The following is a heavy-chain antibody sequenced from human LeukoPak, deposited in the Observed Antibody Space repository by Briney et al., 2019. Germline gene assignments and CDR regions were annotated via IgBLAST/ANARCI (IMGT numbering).Heavy chain of an antibody. CDR1: GFTFSSYE. CDR2: ISSSGSTI. J-gene: IGHJ6*02. D-gene: IGHD2-2*01. CDR3: ASHCSSTSCFYYYYGLDV. Sequence: GGSLRLSCAASGFTFSSYEMNWVRQAPGKGLEWISYISSSGSTIYYADSVKGRFTISRDNVKNSLYLQMNSLRAEDTAVYYCASHCSSTSCFYYYYGLDVWGQGATVTVSS. V-gene: IGHV3-48*03.